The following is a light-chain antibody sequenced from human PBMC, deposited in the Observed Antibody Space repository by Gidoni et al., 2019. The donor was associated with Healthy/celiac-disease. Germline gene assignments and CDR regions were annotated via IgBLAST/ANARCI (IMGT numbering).Light chain of an antibody. CDR1: QSVLYSSNNKNY. CDR2: WAS. V-gene: IGKV4-1*01. J-gene: IGKJ1*01. CDR3: QQHYSTSCT. Sequence: DIVRTQSPDSLAVSLGERATINCKSSQSVLYSSNNKNYLSWYQQKPGQPPKPLIYWASTRESGVPDRFSGSGSGTDFTLTISSLQAEDVAVYYCQQHYSTSCTFGQGTKVEI.